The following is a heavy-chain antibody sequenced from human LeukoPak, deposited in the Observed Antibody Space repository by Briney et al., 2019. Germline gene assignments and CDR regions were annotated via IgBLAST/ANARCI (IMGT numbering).Heavy chain of an antibody. V-gene: IGHV3-33*08. Sequence: PGGSLRLSCAASGFTFSAFAMHWVRQAPGRGLEWVAAIWHDGSNEYYVDSVKGRFTISRDNSKNTLYLQMNSLRAEDTAVYYCARDNSRTLDYWGQGTLVTVSS. J-gene: IGHJ4*02. CDR3: ARDNSRTLDY. CDR2: IWHDGSNE. CDR1: GFTFSAFA.